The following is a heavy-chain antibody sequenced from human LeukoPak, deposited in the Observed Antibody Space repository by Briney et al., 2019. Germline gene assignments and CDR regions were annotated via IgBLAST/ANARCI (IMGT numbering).Heavy chain of an antibody. CDR2: IRYDGSNK. CDR1: GFTFSDYY. V-gene: IGHV3-30*02. D-gene: IGHD2-15*01. J-gene: IGHJ4*02. CDR3: AKDGLLRQYCSGGSCYGFAFDY. Sequence: PGGSLRLSCAASGFTFSDYYMSWIRQAPGKGLEWVAFIRYDGSNKYYADSVKGRFTISRDNSKNTLYLQMNSLRAEDTAVYYCAKDGLLRQYCSGGSCYGFAFDYWGQGTLVTVSS.